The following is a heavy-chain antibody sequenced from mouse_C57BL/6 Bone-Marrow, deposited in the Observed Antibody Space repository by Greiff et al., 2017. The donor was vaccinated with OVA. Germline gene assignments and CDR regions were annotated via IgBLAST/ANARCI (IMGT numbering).Heavy chain of an antibody. CDR1: GFTFSSYA. V-gene: IGHV5-4*01. CDR2: ISDGGSYT. J-gene: IGHJ2*01. Sequence: EVKVVESGGGLVKPGGSLKLSCAASGFTFSSYAMSWVRQTPEKRLEWVAAISDGGSYTYYPDNVKGRFTISRDNAKNNLYLQMSHLKSEDTAMYYCARDRGTGMGYWGQGTTLTVSS. CDR3: ARDRGTGMGY. D-gene: IGHD4-1*01.